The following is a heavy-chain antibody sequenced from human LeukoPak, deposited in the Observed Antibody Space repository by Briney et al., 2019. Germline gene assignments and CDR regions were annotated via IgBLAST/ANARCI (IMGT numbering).Heavy chain of an antibody. Sequence: WGSLRLSCAASGFTFSSYAMSWVRQAPGKGLEWVSDNSASGGTTYYADSVRGRFTISRDNSKNTLFLQMNSLRAEDTALYCCAKSPSMNSGGTHFDYWGQGTLVTVSS. D-gene: IGHD1-26*01. V-gene: IGHV3-23*01. J-gene: IGHJ4*02. CDR1: GFTFSSYA. CDR3: AKSPSMNSGGTHFDY. CDR2: NSASGGTT.